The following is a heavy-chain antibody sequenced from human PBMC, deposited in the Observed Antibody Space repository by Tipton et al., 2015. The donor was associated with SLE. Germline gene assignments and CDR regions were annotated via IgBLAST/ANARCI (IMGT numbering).Heavy chain of an antibody. J-gene: IGHJ1*01. CDR2: IYYSGST. CDR3: VRGLGVVVPAAPPVFQH. D-gene: IGHD2-2*01. V-gene: IGHV4-30-4*07. Sequence: WIGYIYYSGSTYYNPSLKNRVTISVDTSKNQFSLKLSSVTAADTAVYYCVRGLGVVVPAAPPVFQHWGQGTLVTVSS.